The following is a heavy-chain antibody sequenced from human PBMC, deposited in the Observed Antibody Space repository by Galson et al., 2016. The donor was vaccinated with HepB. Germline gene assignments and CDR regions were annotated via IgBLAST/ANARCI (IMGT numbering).Heavy chain of an antibody. D-gene: IGHD3-22*01. V-gene: IGHV3-23*01. Sequence: SLRLSCAASGFAFSSYAMSWVRQAPGKGLEWVSAISDSGRNTYYTDSVKGRFTISRDNSRNTLHLQLNSLTAEDTAIYYCANLRGGYGRPRYYDYYNGMDVWGQRTTVTVSS. CDR2: ISDSGRNT. J-gene: IGHJ6*02. CDR1: GFAFSSYA. CDR3: ANLRGGYGRPRYYDYYNGMDV.